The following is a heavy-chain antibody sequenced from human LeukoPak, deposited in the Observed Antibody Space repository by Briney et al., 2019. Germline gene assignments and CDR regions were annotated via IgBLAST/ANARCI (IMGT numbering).Heavy chain of an antibody. CDR1: GFTFSSYD. Sequence: GGSLRLSCAASGFTFSSYDMHWVRHATGKGLEWVSAIGTAGDTYYPGSVKGRFTISRENAKNSLYLQMNSLRAGDTAVYYCARDSNRGDTAMVNWYFDLWGRGTLVTVSS. J-gene: IGHJ2*01. CDR3: ARDSNRGDTAMVNWYFDL. CDR2: IGTAGDT. D-gene: IGHD5-18*01. V-gene: IGHV3-13*01.